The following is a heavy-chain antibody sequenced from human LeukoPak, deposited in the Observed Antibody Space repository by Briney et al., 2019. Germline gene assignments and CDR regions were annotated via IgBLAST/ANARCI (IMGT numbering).Heavy chain of an antibody. V-gene: IGHV1-2*02. CDR3: ARDRGLHDYGDYYFDS. Sequence: ASVKVSCKASGYTFSGHFIYWVRQAPGQGLEWMGWINTNSGATIYAQNFQDRVTMTRETSISTAYMELTRLRSDDTAMYYCARDRGLHDYGDYYFDSWGQGTLVTVSS. CDR1: GYTFSGHF. CDR2: INTNSGAT. D-gene: IGHD4-17*01. J-gene: IGHJ4*02.